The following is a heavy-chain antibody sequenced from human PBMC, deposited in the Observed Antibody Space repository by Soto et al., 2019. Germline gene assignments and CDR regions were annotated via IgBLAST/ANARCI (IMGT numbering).Heavy chain of an antibody. CDR3: ARSLVGALDY. J-gene: IGHJ4*02. CDR2: VYHSGST. CDR1: GASIFSSTW. Sequence: SETLSLTCAFSGASIFSSTWWSWVRQPPGKGLEWIGEVYHSGSTNYNPSLKSRVTISVDKSKNQLSLKVNSVTAADTAVYYCARSLVGALDYWGQGTLVTVSS. V-gene: IGHV4-4*02. D-gene: IGHD1-26*01.